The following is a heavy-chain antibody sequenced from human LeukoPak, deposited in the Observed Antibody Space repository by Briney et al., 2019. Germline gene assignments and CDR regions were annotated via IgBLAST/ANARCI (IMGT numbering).Heavy chain of an antibody. Sequence: SETLSLTCTVSGGSISSYYWSWIRQPPGKGLEWIGYIYSSGSTNYNPSLKSRVTISVDTSKNQFSLKLSSGTAADMAMYYCARHSSSSLNSWFDPWGQGTLVTVSS. CDR2: IYSSGST. CDR1: GGSISSYY. D-gene: IGHD6-6*01. CDR3: ARHSSSSLNSWFDP. J-gene: IGHJ5*02. V-gene: IGHV4-59*08.